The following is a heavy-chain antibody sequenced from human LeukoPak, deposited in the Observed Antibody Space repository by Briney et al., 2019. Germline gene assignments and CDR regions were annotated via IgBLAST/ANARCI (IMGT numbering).Heavy chain of an antibody. CDR3: ARLYSSSLGRVFDY. CDR1: GGSISSYY. CDR2: ISYSGST. D-gene: IGHD6-13*01. V-gene: IGHV4-59*01. J-gene: IGHJ4*02. Sequence: SETLSLTCTVSGGSISSYYWSWIRQPPGKGLEWIGYISYSGSTNYNPSLKSRVTISVDTSKDQFSLKLSSVTAADTAIYYCARLYSSSLGRVFDYWGQGTLVTVSS.